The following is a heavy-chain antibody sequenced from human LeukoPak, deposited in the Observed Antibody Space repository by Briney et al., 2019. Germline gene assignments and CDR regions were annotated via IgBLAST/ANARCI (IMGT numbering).Heavy chain of an antibody. Sequence: QPGGSLRLSCAASGFTVSSNDMSWVRQAPGKGLEWVSLIYAGGSSSAFYADSVKGRFTGSRHDSKNTLDLQMNGLRADDTAVYYCLRQGVGDPPRWGQGTLVTVSS. D-gene: IGHD3-16*01. CDR3: LRQGVGDPPR. J-gene: IGHJ4*02. V-gene: IGHV3-53*04. CDR2: IYAGGSSSA. CDR1: GFTVSSND.